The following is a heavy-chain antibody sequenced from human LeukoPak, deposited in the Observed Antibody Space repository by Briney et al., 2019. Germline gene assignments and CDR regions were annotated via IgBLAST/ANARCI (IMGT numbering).Heavy chain of an antibody. D-gene: IGHD6-6*01. Sequence: ASVKVSCKTSGYPFGTYGISWVRQAPGQGLEWMGWINPNSGGTNYAQKFQGRVTMTRDTSISTAYMELSRLRSDDTAVYYCARDRIAARPTDAFDIWGQGTMVTVSS. CDR3: ARDRIAARPTDAFDI. CDR1: GYPFGTYG. CDR2: INPNSGGT. J-gene: IGHJ3*02. V-gene: IGHV1-2*02.